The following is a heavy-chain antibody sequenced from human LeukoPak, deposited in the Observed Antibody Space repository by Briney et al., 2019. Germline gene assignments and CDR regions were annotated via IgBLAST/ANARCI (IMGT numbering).Heavy chain of an antibody. V-gene: IGHV3-21*01. CDR3: ARGASVVAGSDNAFDI. D-gene: IGHD6-19*01. J-gene: IGHJ3*02. CDR2: ISSSSIYI. Sequence: GGSLRLSCAASGFTFSSYSMNWVRQAPGRGLEWVSSISSSSIYIYYADSVKGRFTISRDNAKKSVHLQMNSLRAEDTAVYYCARGASVVAGSDNAFDIWGQGTMVTVSS. CDR1: GFTFSSYS.